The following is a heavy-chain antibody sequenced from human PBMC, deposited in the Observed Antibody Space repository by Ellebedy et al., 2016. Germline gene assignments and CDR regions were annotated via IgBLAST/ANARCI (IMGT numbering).Heavy chain of an antibody. J-gene: IGHJ4*02. V-gene: IGHV4-59*02. Sequence: SETLSLTXTVSGGSVDTYYWTWIRQSPGKGLEWIGYVFYGGSTKYNPSLRSRVTISLDTFKNQFSLRVTSVAAADTAVYYCARDVSLYSSSPSFDSWGQGTLVTVSS. CDR3: ARDVSLYSSSPSFDS. D-gene: IGHD6-6*01. CDR2: VFYGGST. CDR1: GGSVDTYY.